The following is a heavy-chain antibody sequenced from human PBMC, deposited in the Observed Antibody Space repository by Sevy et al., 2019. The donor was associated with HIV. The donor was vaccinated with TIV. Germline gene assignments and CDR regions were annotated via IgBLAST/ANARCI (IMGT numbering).Heavy chain of an antibody. CDR3: AGENARGRGYS. J-gene: IGHJ4*02. CDR2: IYYNGHI. Sequence: SETLSLTCTVSGGSITSLYWNWIRQTPGKGLEWIANIYYNGHINYNPSLKSRVTLSLDTSKNQFSLRRSSVTAADTAMYYCAGENARGRGYSWGQGTLVTVSS. D-gene: IGHD3-10*01. CDR1: GGSITSLY. V-gene: IGHV4-59*08.